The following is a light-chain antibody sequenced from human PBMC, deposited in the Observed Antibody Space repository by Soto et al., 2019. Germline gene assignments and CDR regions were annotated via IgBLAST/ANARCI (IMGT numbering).Light chain of an antibody. CDR3: SSYASSSSYV. CDR1: SSDVGGYNH. V-gene: IGLV2-14*01. CDR2: EVT. Sequence: QSALTQPASVSGSPGQSITISCTGTSSDVGGYNHVSWYQIHPGKAPKLIIYEVTSRPSGVSYRFSGSKSGNSDSLTISGLQAEDEADYYCSSYASSSSYVFGGGTKVTVL. J-gene: IGLJ1*01.